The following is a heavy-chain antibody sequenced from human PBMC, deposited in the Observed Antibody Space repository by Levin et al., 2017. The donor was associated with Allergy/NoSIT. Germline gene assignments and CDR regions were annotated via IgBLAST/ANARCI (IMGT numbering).Heavy chain of an antibody. CDR2: INWKGGRT. CDR3: ARDKGIAVAGGFDY. D-gene: IGHD6-19*01. Sequence: VASVKVSCAASGFTFDDYGMNWVRQAPGKGLEWVSGINWKGGRTGYADSVKGRFTISRDNAKHSLSLQMNSLRAEDTALYYCARDKGIAVAGGFDYWGQGTLVTVSS. CDR1: GFTFDDYG. V-gene: IGHV3-20*04. J-gene: IGHJ4*02.